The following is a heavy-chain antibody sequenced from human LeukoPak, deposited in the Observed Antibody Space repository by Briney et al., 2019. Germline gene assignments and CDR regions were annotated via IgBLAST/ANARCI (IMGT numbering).Heavy chain of an antibody. D-gene: IGHD4/OR15-4a*01. V-gene: IGHV4-59*08. CDR1: GASLSKYD. Sequence: SETLYLTCNVSGASLSKYDWTWIRQPPGKALEFIGYIYYSGYTNYNPSLKSRLTMSRDTSKNQFSLRLTSVTATDTAVYYCARLGYSANYPDYCGQGTLVVVSS. J-gene: IGHJ4*02. CDR3: ARLGYSANYPDY. CDR2: IYYSGYT.